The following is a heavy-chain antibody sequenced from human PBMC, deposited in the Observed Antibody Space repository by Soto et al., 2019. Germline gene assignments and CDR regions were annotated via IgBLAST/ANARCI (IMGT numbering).Heavy chain of an antibody. CDR1: GVSIISYY. D-gene: IGHD4-17*01. CDR2: IYYSGST. Sequence: SETLSLTCTVSGVSIISYYWSWIRQPPWKGLEWIGYIYYSGSTNYNPSLKSRVTISVDTSKNQFSLKLSSVTAADTAVYYCARLDDYGGITQEYNWFDPSGKGNLVIVYS. CDR3: ARLDDYGGITQEYNWFDP. J-gene: IGHJ5*02. V-gene: IGHV4-59*08.